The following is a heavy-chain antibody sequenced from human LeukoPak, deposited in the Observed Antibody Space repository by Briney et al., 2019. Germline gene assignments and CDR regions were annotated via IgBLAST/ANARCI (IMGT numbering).Heavy chain of an antibody. CDR1: GGSFSGYY. CDR2: IYYSGNT. V-gene: IGHV4-34*01. J-gene: IGHJ5*02. D-gene: IGHD6-19*01. CDR3: ARHEHKAVAGDT. Sequence: SETLSLTCAVYGGSFSGYYWSWIRQPPEKGLEWIGTIYYSGNTFYNPSLKSRLTISVDTSKNQFSLKLTSVTAADTAMYYCARHEHKAVAGDTWGQAILVIVSS.